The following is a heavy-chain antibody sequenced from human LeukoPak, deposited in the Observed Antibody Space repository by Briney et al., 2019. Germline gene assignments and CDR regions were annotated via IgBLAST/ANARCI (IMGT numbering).Heavy chain of an antibody. CDR1: GFSFSSNN. V-gene: IGHV3-48*01. J-gene: IGHJ5*02. Sequence: GGSLRLSCVDSGFSFSSNNMNWARQVPGKGLEWIAFISATGDIIYYAESVRGRFTISRDNARKSLYLHMSSLSGDDTAVYYCARGADSSWFYRWGQGTLVTFFS. CDR2: ISATGDII. D-gene: IGHD2-21*02. CDR3: ARGADSSWFYR.